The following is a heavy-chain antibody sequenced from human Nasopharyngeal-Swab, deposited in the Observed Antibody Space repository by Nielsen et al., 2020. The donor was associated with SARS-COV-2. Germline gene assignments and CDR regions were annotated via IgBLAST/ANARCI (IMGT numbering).Heavy chain of an antibody. D-gene: IGHD2-2*01. Sequence: GESLKISCAASGFTFSSYDMHWVRQATGKGLEWVSAIGTAGDTYYPGSVMGRFTISRENAKNSLYLQMNSLRAGDTAVYYCARARPDIVVVPAALLFDPWGQGTLVTVSS. J-gene: IGHJ5*02. V-gene: IGHV3-13*04. CDR3: ARARPDIVVVPAALLFDP. CDR2: IGTAGDT. CDR1: GFTFSSYD.